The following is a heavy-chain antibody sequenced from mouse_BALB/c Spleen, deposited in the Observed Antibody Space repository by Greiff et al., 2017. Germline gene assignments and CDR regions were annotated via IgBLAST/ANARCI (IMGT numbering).Heavy chain of an antibody. CDR3: ATSQSLFAY. CDR1: GFNIKDYY. J-gene: IGHJ3*01. CDR2: IDPENGNT. Sequence: EVKVVESGAELVRPGALVKLSCKASGFNIKDYYMHWVKQRPEQGLEWIGWIDPENGNTIYDPKFQGKASITADTSSNTAYLQLSSLTSEDTAVYYCATSQSLFAYWGQGTLVTVSA. V-gene: IGHV14-1*02.